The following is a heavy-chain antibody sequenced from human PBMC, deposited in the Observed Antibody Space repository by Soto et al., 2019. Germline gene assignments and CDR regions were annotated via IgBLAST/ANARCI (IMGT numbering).Heavy chain of an antibody. CDR1: GFVFSNYA. V-gene: IGHV3-23*01. D-gene: IGHD5-12*01. CDR2: ITASGGTT. CDR3: VRGIYPSSAGGPFDL. J-gene: IGHJ4*02. Sequence: EVQLLESGGGLVQSGGSLTFSCTASGFVFSNYAVTWVRRTPGQGLEWVSAITASGGTTYYADSVKGRFTISRDNSRDNLFLHMSSLRADDTALYYCVRGIYPSSAGGPFDLWGQGTLVTVSS.